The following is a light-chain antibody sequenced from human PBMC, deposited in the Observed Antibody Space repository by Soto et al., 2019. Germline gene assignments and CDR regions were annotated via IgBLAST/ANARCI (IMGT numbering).Light chain of an antibody. CDR2: SDN. J-gene: IGLJ3*02. Sequence: QSVLTQPPSASGTPGQRVTISCSGSSFNIGRNTVNWYQQVTGTAPKLLIYSDNQRPSGVPDRFSGSKSGTSASLAISGLQSEDEADYYCTAWDDSLNGGVFGGGTKLTVL. CDR1: SFNIGRNT. V-gene: IGLV1-44*01. CDR3: TAWDDSLNGGV.